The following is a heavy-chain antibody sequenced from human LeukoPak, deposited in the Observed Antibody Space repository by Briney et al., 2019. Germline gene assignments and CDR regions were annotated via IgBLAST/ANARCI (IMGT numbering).Heavy chain of an antibody. CDR1: GYTFTSYY. CDR2: INPSGGST. Sequence: ASVKVSCKASGYTFTSYYMHWVRQAPGQGLEWMGLINPSGGSTSYAQKFQGRVTMTRDTSTSTVYMELSSLRSEDTAVYYCAREQSIAAAGTYHDAFDIWGQGTMVTVSS. CDR3: AREQSIAAAGTYHDAFDI. V-gene: IGHV1-46*01. D-gene: IGHD6-13*01. J-gene: IGHJ3*02.